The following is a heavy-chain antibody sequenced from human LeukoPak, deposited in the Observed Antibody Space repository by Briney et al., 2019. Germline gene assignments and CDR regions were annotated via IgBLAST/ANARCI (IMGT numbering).Heavy chain of an antibody. CDR1: GYTFTSYD. V-gene: IGHV1-8*01. Sequence: ASVKVSCKASGYTFTSYDINWVRQAPGQGLEWMGWMNPNSGNTGYAQKFQGRVNMTRNTSISTAYMELSSLRCEDTAVYYCAREHRYSSSWYWFDPWVEGTLVTVPS. D-gene: IGHD6-13*01. CDR2: MNPNSGNT. CDR3: AREHRYSSSWYWFDP. J-gene: IGHJ5*02.